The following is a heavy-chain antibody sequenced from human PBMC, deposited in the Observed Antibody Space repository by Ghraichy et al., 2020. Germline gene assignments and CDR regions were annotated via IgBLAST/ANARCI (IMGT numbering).Heavy chain of an antibody. Sequence: SETLSLTCTVSGGSISSYYWSWIRQPAGKGLEWIGRIYTSKSTNYNPSLKSRVTMSVDTSKNQFSLKLSSVTAADTAVYYCARERPVLYGYYYYMDVWGKGTTVTVSS. CDR1: GGSISSYY. V-gene: IGHV4-4*07. D-gene: IGHD2-8*01. CDR3: ARERPVLYGYYYYMDV. J-gene: IGHJ6*03. CDR2: IYTSKST.